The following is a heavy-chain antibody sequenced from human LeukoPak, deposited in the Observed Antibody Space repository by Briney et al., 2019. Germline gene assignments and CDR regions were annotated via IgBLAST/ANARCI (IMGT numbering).Heavy chain of an antibody. D-gene: IGHD2-15*01. CDR3: ASGVVAANYFDY. V-gene: IGHV3-20*04. J-gene: IGHJ4*02. CDR2: INWNGGSA. CDR1: GFTFDDYG. Sequence: GGSLRLSCATSGFTFDDYGMSWVRQAPGKGLEWVSGINWNGGSAGYADSVKGRFSISRDNAKNALYLQMNSLRAEDTALYYCASGVVAANYFDYWGQGTLVTVSS.